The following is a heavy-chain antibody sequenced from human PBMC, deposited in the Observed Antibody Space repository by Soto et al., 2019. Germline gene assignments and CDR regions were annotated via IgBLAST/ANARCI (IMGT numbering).Heavy chain of an antibody. CDR2: ITSSGDFT. CDR3: VRELGGLDL. CDR1: GFTFSDYY. J-gene: IGHJ4*02. Sequence: QVRLVESGGALVKAGGSLRLSCAVSGFTFSDYYMSWIRQAPGKGLEWVSYITSSGDFTNYADSVKGRFTISRDNVKNSLYLQMNSLETEDTDVYYCVRELGGLDLWGQGTLVTVSS. V-gene: IGHV3-11*05. D-gene: IGHD2-15*01.